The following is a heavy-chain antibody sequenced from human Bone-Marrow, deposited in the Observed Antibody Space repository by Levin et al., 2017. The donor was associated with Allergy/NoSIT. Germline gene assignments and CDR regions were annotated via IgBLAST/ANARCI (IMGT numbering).Heavy chain of an antibody. CDR3: ARESVYYGSGSWIDC. CDR1: GESVSSSGFY. D-gene: IGHD3-10*01. Sequence: SETLSLTCTVSGESVSSSGFYWTWIRQYPGKGLEWIGHIYYPGNTSYNPSLKSRVSISEDRSKNQFSLKLDSVTPADTAVYYCARESVYYGSGSWIDCWGQGTLVTVSS. CDR2: IYYPGNT. V-gene: IGHV4-31*02. J-gene: IGHJ4*02.